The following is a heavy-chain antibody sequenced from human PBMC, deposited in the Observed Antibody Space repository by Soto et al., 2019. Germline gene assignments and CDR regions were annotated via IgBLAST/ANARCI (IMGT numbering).Heavy chain of an antibody. V-gene: IGHV3-53*01. J-gene: IGHJ6*02. CDR2: IYSGGST. CDR1: GFTVSSNY. CDR3: ARDVASSNYYYGMDV. D-gene: IGHD6-6*01. Sequence: PGGSLRLSCAASGFTVSSNYMSWVRQAPGKGLEWVSVIYSGGSTYYADSVKGRFTISRDNSKNTLYLQMNSLRAEDTAVYYCARDVASSNYYYGMDVWGQGTTVTVS.